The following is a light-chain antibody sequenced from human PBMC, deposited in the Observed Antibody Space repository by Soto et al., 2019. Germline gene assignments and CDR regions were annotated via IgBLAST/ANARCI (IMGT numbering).Light chain of an antibody. Sequence: AIRMTQSPSSFSASTGDRVTITCRASQGISSYLALYQQKPGEAPKLLIYAASTLQSGVPSRFSGSGSGTDFTLTIRSLQPDDFATYYCQHYNSYSEAFGQGTKVDIK. CDR3: QHYNSYSEA. CDR2: AAS. CDR1: QGISSY. V-gene: IGKV1-8*01. J-gene: IGKJ1*01.